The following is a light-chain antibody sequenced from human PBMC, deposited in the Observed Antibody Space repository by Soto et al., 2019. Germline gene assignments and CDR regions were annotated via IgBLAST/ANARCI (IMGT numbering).Light chain of an antibody. Sequence: QSVLTQPASVSGSPGQSTTISCTGTSSDVGSYNLVSWYQHHPGKAPKLIIYEVTKRPSGVSYRFSGSKSGNKASLTISGLQAEDEAVYHCCSYAGTSTFLVFGGGTKLTVL. CDR3: CSYAGTSTFLV. CDR2: EVT. CDR1: SSDVGSYNL. J-gene: IGLJ2*01. V-gene: IGLV2-23*02.